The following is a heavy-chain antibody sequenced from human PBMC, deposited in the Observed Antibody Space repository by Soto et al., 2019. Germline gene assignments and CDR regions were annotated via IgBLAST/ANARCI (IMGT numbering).Heavy chain of an antibody. D-gene: IGHD2-15*01. Sequence: ASVKVSCKASGYTFTSYGISWVRQAPGQGLEWMGWISAYNGNTNYAQKLQGRVTMTTDTSTSTAYMELRSLRSDDTAVYYCARDRYCSGGSCYRSYYYYMDVWGKGTTVTVSS. J-gene: IGHJ6*03. CDR3: ARDRYCSGGSCYRSYYYYMDV. CDR1: GYTFTSYG. CDR2: ISAYNGNT. V-gene: IGHV1-18*01.